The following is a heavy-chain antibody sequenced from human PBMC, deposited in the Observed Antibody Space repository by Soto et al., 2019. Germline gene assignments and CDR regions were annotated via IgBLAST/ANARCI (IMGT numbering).Heavy chain of an antibody. CDR2: IRSKDYGGTT. V-gene: IGHV3-49*02. Sequence: GGSLRLSCAASGFTFTYFSISWVRQAPGRGLEWVGFIRSKDYGGTTEYAASVKGRFAISRDDSTGIAYLQMNSLKNEDTAVYYCTREIPYFDSWGQGTLVTVSS. J-gene: IGHJ4*02. D-gene: IGHD2-21*01. CDR1: GFTFTYFS. CDR3: TREIPYFDS.